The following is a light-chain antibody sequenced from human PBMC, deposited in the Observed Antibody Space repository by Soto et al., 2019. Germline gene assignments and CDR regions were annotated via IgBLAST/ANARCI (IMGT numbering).Light chain of an antibody. CDR1: SSDVGGYNY. CDR2: EVS. J-gene: IGLJ1*01. CDR3: ISYTSDDVRYV. V-gene: IGLV2-14*01. Sequence: QSALTQPRSVSGSPGQSVTISCTGTSSDVGGYNYVSWYQQHPGKAPKLIVSEVSHRPSGISNRFSGSKSGNTASLTISGLQSEDEADYYCISYTSDDVRYVFGTGTQLTVL.